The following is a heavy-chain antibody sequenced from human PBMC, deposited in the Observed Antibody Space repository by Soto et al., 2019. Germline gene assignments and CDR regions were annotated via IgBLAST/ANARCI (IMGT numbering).Heavy chain of an antibody. CDR3: ARDGDYGDAFDI. CDR2: ISSSGSTI. D-gene: IGHD4-17*01. V-gene: IGHV3-48*03. Sequence: GGSLRLSCAASGFTFSSYEMNWVRQAPGKGLEWVSYISSSGSTIYYADSVKGRFTISRDNAKNSLYLQMNSLRAEDTAVYYCARDGDYGDAFDIWGQGTMGTVSS. J-gene: IGHJ3*02. CDR1: GFTFSSYE.